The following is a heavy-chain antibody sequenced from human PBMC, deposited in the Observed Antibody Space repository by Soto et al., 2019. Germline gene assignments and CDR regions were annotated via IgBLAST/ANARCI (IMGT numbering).Heavy chain of an antibody. J-gene: IGHJ6*02. CDR1: GFTFSSYA. Sequence: QVQLVESGGGVVQPGRSLRLSCAASGFTFSSYAMHWVRQAPGKGLEWVAVISYDGSNKYYADSVKGRFTISRDNSKNTLYLQMNSLRAEDTTVYYCARDGVRGNGMDVWGQGTTVTVSS. CDR2: ISYDGSNK. V-gene: IGHV3-30-3*01. D-gene: IGHD3-10*01. CDR3: ARDGVRGNGMDV.